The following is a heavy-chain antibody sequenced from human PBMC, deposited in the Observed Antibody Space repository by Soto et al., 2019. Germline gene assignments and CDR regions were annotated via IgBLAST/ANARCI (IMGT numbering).Heavy chain of an antibody. CDR1: GFTFSSYA. J-gene: IGHJ4*02. V-gene: IGHV3-23*01. CDR2: VSIGGST. D-gene: IGHD2-15*01. CDR3: AKRRGAGGHFDY. Sequence: GSLRLSCAASGFTFSSYAMGWVRQGPGKGLEWVAVVSIGGSTHYADSVRGRFTISRDNSKNTLSLQMNSLTAEDTAVYFCAKRRGAGGHFDYWGQGALVTVSS.